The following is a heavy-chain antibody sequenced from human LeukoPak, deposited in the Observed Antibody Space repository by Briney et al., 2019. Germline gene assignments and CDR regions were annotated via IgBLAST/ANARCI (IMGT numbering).Heavy chain of an antibody. J-gene: IGHJ5*02. V-gene: IGHV4-61*02. D-gene: IGHD4-17*01. CDR3: ARVGLRSNWFDP. CDR1: GGSISSGSYY. Sequence: SETLSLTCTVSGGSISSGSYYWSWIRQPAGKGLEWIGRIYTSGSTNYNPSLKSRVTISVDTSKNQFSLKLSSVTAADTAVYYCARVGLRSNWFDPWGQGTLVTVSS. CDR2: IYTSGST.